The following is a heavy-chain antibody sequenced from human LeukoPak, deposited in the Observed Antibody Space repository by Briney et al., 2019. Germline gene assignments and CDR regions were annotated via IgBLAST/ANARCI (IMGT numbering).Heavy chain of an antibody. V-gene: IGHV1-46*01. CDR3: ARAVASGYGSDY. CDR1: GYTFTSYY. D-gene: IGHD3-10*01. CDR2: INPSGGST. Sequence: ASVKVSCKASGYTFTSYYMHWVRQAPGQGLEWMGIINPSGGSTSYAQKFQGRVTMTRDTSTSTVYMELSSLRSEDTAVYYCARAVASGYGSDYWGQGTLVTASS. J-gene: IGHJ4*02.